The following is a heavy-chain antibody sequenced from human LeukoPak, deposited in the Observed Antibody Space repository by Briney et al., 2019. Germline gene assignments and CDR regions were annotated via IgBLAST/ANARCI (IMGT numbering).Heavy chain of an antibody. J-gene: IGHJ6*02. Sequence: PGGALLMSCAAAGFNGSSNYMSWVGRPPGGEVEGGILIYIGCSTYCAGSVKRGFTIARDISKYTLYFQMNSLRAEDTAVYYRARDGWQQLGSYYYYYGMDVWGQGTPVTVSS. V-gene: IGHV3-66*01. CDR3: ARDGWQQLGSYYYYYGMDV. CDR2: IYIGCST. D-gene: IGHD6-13*01. CDR1: GFNGSSNY.